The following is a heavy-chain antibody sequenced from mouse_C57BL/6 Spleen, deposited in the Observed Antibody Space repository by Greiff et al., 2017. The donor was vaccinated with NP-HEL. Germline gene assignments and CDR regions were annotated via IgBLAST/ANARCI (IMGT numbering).Heavy chain of an antibody. D-gene: IGHD2-4*01. CDR1: GYTFTSYW. J-gene: IGHJ3*01. Sequence: VQLQQSGAELVMPGASVKLSCKASGYTFTSYWMHWVKQRPGQGLEWIGEIDPSDSYTNYNQKFKGKSTLTVDKSSSTAYMQLSSLTSEDSAVYYCASGGYDYDEAWFAYWGQGTLVTVSA. CDR3: ASGGYDYDEAWFAY. V-gene: IGHV1-69*01. CDR2: IDPSDSYT.